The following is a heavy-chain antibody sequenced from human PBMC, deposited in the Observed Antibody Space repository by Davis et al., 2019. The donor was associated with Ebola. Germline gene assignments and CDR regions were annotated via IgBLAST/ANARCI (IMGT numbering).Heavy chain of an antibody. CDR2: INPSGGST. D-gene: IGHD3-9*01. Sequence: ASVKVSCKASGYTFTCYYMHWVRQAPGQGLEWMGIINPSGGSTSYAQNFQGRVTITRDTSTSTAYMELSSLRSEDTAFYYCARDYRGGDILTASYFDYWGQGTLVIVSS. CDR1: GYTFTCYY. CDR3: ARDYRGGDILTASYFDY. V-gene: IGHV1-46*01. J-gene: IGHJ4*02.